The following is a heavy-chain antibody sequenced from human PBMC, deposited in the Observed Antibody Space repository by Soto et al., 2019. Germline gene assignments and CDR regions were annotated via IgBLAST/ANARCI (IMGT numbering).Heavy chain of an antibody. CDR3: ARESYYYDSSGYYHYFDY. Sequence: PSETLSLTCTVSGGSISSGGYYWSWIRQHPGEGLEWIGYIYYSGSTYYNPSLKSRVTISVDTSKDQFSLKLSSVTAADTAVYYCARESYYYDSSGYYHYFDYWGQGTLVTVSS. V-gene: IGHV4-31*03. CDR2: IYYSGST. J-gene: IGHJ4*02. D-gene: IGHD3-22*01. CDR1: GGSISSGGYY.